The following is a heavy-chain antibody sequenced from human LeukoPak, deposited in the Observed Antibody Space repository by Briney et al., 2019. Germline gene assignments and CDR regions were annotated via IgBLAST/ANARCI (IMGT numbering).Heavy chain of an antibody. V-gene: IGHV3-21*01. Sequence: GGSLRLSCAASGFTFSSYSMNWVRQAPGKGLEWVSSISSSSYIYYADSVKGRFTISRDNAKNSLYLQMNSLRAEDTAVYYCARAWRTYCSGGSCYPYYFDYWGQGTLVTVSS. CDR3: ARAWRTYCSGGSCYPYYFDY. CDR2: ISSSSYI. D-gene: IGHD2-15*01. CDR1: GFTFSSYS. J-gene: IGHJ4*02.